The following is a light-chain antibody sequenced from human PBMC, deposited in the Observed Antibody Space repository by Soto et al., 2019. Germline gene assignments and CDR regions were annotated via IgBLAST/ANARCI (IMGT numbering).Light chain of an antibody. CDR2: GAS. CDR1: QSVSNSY. CDR3: QQYGSSPWT. V-gene: IGKV3-20*01. J-gene: IGKJ1*01. Sequence: EIVLTQSPGTLSLSPGERATLSCRDSQSVSNSYLAWYQQKPGQAPRPLISGASRRATGVPDRFSGSGSGTDFTLTISRLEPEDFAVYYCQQYGSSPWTFGQGTKVDIK.